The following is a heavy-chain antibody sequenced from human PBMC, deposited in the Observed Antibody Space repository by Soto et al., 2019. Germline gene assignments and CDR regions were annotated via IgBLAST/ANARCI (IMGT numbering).Heavy chain of an antibody. D-gene: IGHD5-18*01. J-gene: IGHJ6*02. CDR2: ISYDGSIK. CDR1: GFTFRGYG. CDR3: ANSEYSRYKNIDV. Sequence: GGSLRLSCAASGFTFRGYGMHWVRQAPGRGLEWVALISYDGSIKYYADSVRGRFTISRDNSKNTLYLQMNSLRAEDAAVYYCANSEYSRYKNIDVWGQGTTVTVSS. V-gene: IGHV3-30*18.